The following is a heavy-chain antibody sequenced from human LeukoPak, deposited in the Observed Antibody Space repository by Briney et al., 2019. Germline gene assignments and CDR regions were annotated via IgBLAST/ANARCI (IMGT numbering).Heavy chain of an antibody. Sequence: ASVKVSGKASGYTVTSYGISWVRQAPGQGVEGMGWISAYNGNTNYAQKLQGRVTMTTDTSASTAYMELSSLRSEDTAVYYCASVAGTSEYFQHWGQGTLVTVSS. CDR3: ASVAGTSEYFQH. CDR2: ISAYNGNT. CDR1: GYTVTSYG. V-gene: IGHV1-18*01. J-gene: IGHJ1*01. D-gene: IGHD6-19*01.